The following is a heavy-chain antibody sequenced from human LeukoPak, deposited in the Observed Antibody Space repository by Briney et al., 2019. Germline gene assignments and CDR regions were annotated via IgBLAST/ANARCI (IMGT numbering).Heavy chain of an antibody. D-gene: IGHD2-15*01. CDR1: GGTFSSYA. V-gene: IGHV1-69*13. J-gene: IGHJ4*02. CDR2: IIPIFGTA. Sequence: ASVKVSCKASGGTFSSYAISWVRQAPGQGLEWMGGIIPIFGTANYAQKFQGRVTITADESTSTAYMELSSLRSEDTAVYCCARDGSGYCSGGSCYPAFDYWGQGTLVTVSS. CDR3: ARDGSGYCSGGSCYPAFDY.